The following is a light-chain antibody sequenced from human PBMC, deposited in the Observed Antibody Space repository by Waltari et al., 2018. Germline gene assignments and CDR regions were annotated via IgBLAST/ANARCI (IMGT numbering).Light chain of an antibody. J-gene: IGLJ2*01. CDR3: QSYDSSLSGSV. Sequence: QSVLTQPPSVSGAPGQRVTISCTGSSANIGAGYAVHWYQQLPGTAPNLLIYGNSNRPSGVPDRFSGSKSGTSASLAITGLQAEDEADYYCQSYDSSLSGSVFGGGTKLTVL. V-gene: IGLV1-40*01. CDR2: GNS. CDR1: SANIGAGYA.